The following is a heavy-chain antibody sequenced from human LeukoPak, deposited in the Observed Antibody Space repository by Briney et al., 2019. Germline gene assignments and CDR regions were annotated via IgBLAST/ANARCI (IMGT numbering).Heavy chain of an antibody. CDR3: ARGVAAAPWLPSAFDI. CDR1: GFTFSSYA. Sequence: TGGSLRLSCAASGFTFSSYAMSWVRQAPGKGLEWVSAISGSGGSTYYADSVKGRFTISRDNSKNTLYLQMNSLRAEDTAVYYCARGVAAAPWLPSAFDIWGQGTMVTVSS. J-gene: IGHJ3*02. CDR2: ISGSGGST. V-gene: IGHV3-23*01. D-gene: IGHD6-13*01.